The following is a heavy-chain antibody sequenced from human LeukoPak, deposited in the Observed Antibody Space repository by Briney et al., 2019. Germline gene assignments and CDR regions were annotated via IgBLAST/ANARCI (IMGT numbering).Heavy chain of an antibody. CDR1: GFTFSSYG. CDR3: ARGIEGTTNFDY. CDR2: ISSSSSYI. Sequence: GGSLRLSCAASGFTFSSYGMHWVRQAPGKGLEWVSSISSSSSYIYYADSVKGRFTISRDNAKNSLYLQMNGLRAEDTAVYYCARGIEGTTNFDYWGQGTLVTVSS. J-gene: IGHJ4*02. D-gene: IGHD1-7*01. V-gene: IGHV3-21*01.